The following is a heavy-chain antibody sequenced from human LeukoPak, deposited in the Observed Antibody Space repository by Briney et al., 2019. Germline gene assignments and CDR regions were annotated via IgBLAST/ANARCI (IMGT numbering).Heavy chain of an antibody. D-gene: IGHD2-8*01. CDR1: GYTFLDYN. J-gene: IGHJ4*02. V-gene: IGHV1-2*02. CDR3: ATSGMYYLSFDY. CDR2: INPNSGGT. Sequence: GASEKVSCKVSGYTFLDYNMNWVRQAPGQGLEWMGWINPNSGGTNYAQKFQGRVTMTRDTSISTAYMELSSLRSDDTAVYYCATSGMYYLSFDYWGQGTLVTVSS.